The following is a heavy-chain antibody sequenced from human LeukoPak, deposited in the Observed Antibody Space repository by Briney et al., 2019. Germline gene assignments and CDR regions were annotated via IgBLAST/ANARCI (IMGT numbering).Heavy chain of an antibody. CDR2: IYTSGCT. V-gene: IGHV4-61*02. Sequence: SETLSLTCTVSGDSISSGSYYRSWIRLPAREGVEWMGRIYTSGCTNYIPSLKSRVTISGDTSKNQSSLKLSSVTTADTVVYYCARDSADSMIWGQGTLVTVSS. CDR3: ARDSADSMI. J-gene: IGHJ4*02. CDR1: GDSISSGSYY. D-gene: IGHD3-16*01.